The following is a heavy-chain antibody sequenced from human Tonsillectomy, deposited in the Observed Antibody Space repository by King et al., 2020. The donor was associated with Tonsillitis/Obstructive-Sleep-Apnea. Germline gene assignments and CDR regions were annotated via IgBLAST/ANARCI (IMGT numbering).Heavy chain of an antibody. V-gene: IGHV3-15*01. CDR1: GFTFNNAW. CDR3: TTDGLDY. J-gene: IGHJ4*02. CDR2: IKSKTDGETT. Sequence: QLVQSGGGLVKPGGSLRLSCAASGFTFNNAWMSWVRQAPGKGLEWVGRIKSKTDGETTDYAAPVKGRFIISRDDSKNTLYLQINSLKTEDTALYYCTTDGLDYWGQGTLVTVSS.